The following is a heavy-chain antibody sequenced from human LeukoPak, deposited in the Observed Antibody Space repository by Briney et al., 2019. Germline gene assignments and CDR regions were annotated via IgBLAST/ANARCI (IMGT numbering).Heavy chain of an antibody. V-gene: IGHV3-48*01. Sequence: HPGGSLRLSCAASGFSFQTYNINWVRQTPGRGLEWISSLSGSGKTTYYADSVKGRFTISRDNAKKLVFLQMNSVGPEDTAVYFCARSAVSGSYRSSYYFFYIDVWGKGTAVTVSS. CDR2: LSGSGKTT. D-gene: IGHD1-26*01. CDR3: ARSAVSGSYRSSYYFFYIDV. CDR1: GFSFQTYN. J-gene: IGHJ6*03.